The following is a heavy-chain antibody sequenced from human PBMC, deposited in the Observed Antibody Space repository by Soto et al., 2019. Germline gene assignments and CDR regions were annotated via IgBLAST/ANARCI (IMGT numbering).Heavy chain of an antibody. J-gene: IGHJ6*03. V-gene: IGHV3-9*01. D-gene: IGHD5-12*01. CDR3: AKDQNVNIVATLEYYYYYMDV. CDR1: GFTFDDYA. Sequence: EVQLVESGGGLVQPGRSLRLSCAASGFTFDDYAMHWVRQATGKGLEWVSGISWNSGSIGYADSVKGRFTISRDNAKNSLYLQMNSLRAEDTALYYCAKDQNVNIVATLEYYYYYMDVWGKGTTVTVSS. CDR2: ISWNSGSI.